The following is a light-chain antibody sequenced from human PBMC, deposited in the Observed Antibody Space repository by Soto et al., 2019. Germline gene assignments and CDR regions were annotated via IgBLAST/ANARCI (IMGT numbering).Light chain of an antibody. CDR2: GAS. Sequence: EIVLTQSAGTLSLSPGERATLSCRASQSVSSSYLAWYQQKPGQAPRLLIYGASSRATGIPDRFSGSGSGTDFTLTISRLEPADFAVYYCQQYGSSLLTFGGGTKVEIK. V-gene: IGKV3-20*01. CDR1: QSVSSSY. J-gene: IGKJ4*01. CDR3: QQYGSSLLT.